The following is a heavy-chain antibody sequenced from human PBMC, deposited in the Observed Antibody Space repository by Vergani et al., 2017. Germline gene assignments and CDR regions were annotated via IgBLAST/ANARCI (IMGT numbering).Heavy chain of an antibody. V-gene: IGHV4-34*01. J-gene: IGHJ4*02. CDR2: IYYSGST. CDR1: GGSFSGYY. Sequence: QVQLQQWGAGLLKPSETLSLTCAVYGGSFSGYYWSWIRQPPGKGLEWIGYIYYSGSTYYNPSLKSRVTISVDTSKNQFSLKLSSVTAADTAVYYCARDLYSSSQFDYWGQGTLVTVSS. CDR3: ARDLYSSSQFDY. D-gene: IGHD6-6*01.